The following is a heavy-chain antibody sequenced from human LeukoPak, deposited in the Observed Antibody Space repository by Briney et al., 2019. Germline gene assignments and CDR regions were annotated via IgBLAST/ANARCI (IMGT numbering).Heavy chain of an antibody. J-gene: IGHJ4*02. Sequence: SETLSLTCAVSGGSISSGGYAWSWIRQPPGEGLEWVGYIYDSGSTHYNPSLKSRVTISVDRSENQFSLKLSSVTAADTAVYYCARYGGSGTYYFDYWGQGTLVTVSS. CDR2: IYDSGST. V-gene: IGHV4-30-2*01. CDR3: ARYGGSGTYYFDY. CDR1: GGSISSGGYA. D-gene: IGHD3-10*01.